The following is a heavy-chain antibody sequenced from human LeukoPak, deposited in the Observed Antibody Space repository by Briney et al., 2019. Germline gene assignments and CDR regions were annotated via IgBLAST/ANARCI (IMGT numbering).Heavy chain of an antibody. J-gene: IGHJ2*01. CDR2: ISRTSSII. Sequence: GGSLRLSCAASGFTFSSYPMNWVRQAAGKGRGWISYISRTSSIIYYEDSVKGRFTISRDNARKPLYLQMTNLRHEDTAVYHCARDSATAGRAYWYFVLWGRGTLVSVS. CDR3: ARDSATAGRAYWYFVL. D-gene: IGHD3-10*01. CDR1: GFTFSSYP. V-gene: IGHV3-48*02.